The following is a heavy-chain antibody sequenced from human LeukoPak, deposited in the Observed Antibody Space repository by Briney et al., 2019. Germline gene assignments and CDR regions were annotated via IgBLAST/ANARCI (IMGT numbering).Heavy chain of an antibody. CDR3: ARGPGYYGSGSYYNDFDY. J-gene: IGHJ4*02. Sequence: PSETLSLTCAVYGGSFSGYYWSWIRQPPGKGLEWIGEINHSGSTNYNLSLKSRVTISVDTSKNQFSLKLSSVTAADTAVYYCARGPGYYGSGSYYNDFDYWGQGTLVTVSS. CDR1: GGSFSGYY. CDR2: INHSGST. V-gene: IGHV4-34*01. D-gene: IGHD3-10*01.